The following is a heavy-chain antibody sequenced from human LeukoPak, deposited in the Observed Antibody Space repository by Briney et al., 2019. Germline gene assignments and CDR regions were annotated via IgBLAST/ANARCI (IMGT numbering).Heavy chain of an antibody. Sequence: SETLSLTCNVSGASVSYFWWSWIRQPPGKPLEWIGSIYYNGRSNYNPSLKSRVSMSVDTSNNHFSLHLRPVTAADMAVYYCARSPASRNDHFDYWGQGALVTVSS. V-gene: IGHV4-59*02. CDR2: IYYNGRS. CDR3: ARSPASRNDHFDY. CDR1: GASVSYFW. J-gene: IGHJ4*02. D-gene: IGHD1-1*01.